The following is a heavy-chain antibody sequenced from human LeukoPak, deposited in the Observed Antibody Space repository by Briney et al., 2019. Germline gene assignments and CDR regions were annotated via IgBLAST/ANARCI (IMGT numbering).Heavy chain of an antibody. V-gene: IGHV4-34*03. J-gene: IGHJ4*02. CDR1: GGSFSGYY. CDR3: GAGYYFVY. D-gene: IGHD2-21*01. CDR2: INRSGST. Sequence: SETLSLTCAVYGGSFSGYYWGWLRQPPGKGLEWIGEINRSGSTNYHPSLKSGVTISVTTSKKPFILKMSPRAAGATACYYGGAGYYFVYWGQGTLVAVSS.